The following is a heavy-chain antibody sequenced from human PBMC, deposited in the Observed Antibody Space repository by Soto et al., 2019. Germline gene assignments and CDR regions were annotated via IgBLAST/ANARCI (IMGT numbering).Heavy chain of an antibody. Sequence: PSETLSLTCAGYGGSFSGYYWSWIRQPPGKGLEWIGEINHSGSTNYNPSLKSRVTISVDTSKNQFSLKLSSVTAADTAVYYCARSGRVQLLDVIRNWFDPWGQGPLVTVSS. J-gene: IGHJ5*02. CDR1: GGSFSGYY. V-gene: IGHV4-34*01. CDR2: INHSGST. CDR3: ARSGRVQLLDVIRNWFDP. D-gene: IGHD2-2*01.